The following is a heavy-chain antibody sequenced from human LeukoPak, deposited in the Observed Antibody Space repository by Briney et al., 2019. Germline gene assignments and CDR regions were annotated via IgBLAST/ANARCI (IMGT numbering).Heavy chain of an antibody. CDR3: AREFGVRHPYYFDY. J-gene: IGHJ4*02. CDR2: IYTSGST. V-gene: IGHV4-61*02. CDR1: GGSISSGSYY. Sequence: PSETLSLTCTVSGGSISSGSYYWSWIRQPAGRGLEWIGRIYTSGSTNYNPSLKSRVTISVDTSKNQFSLKLSSVTAADTAVYYCAREFGVRHPYYFDYWGQGTLVTVSS. D-gene: IGHD3-16*01.